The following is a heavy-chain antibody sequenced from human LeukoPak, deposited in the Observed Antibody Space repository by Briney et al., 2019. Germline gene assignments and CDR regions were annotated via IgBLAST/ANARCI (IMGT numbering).Heavy chain of an antibody. CDR1: GYTFTKYP. Sequence: ASVKVSCKTSGYTFTKYPIHWVRQAPGQRLEWMGWINTGNANTKYSEKLQGRVTITRDTSATTAYMELSSLTSEDTAVYYCARGSNYYDSSGWYPVYWGQGTLVTVSS. CDR3: ARGSNYYDSSGWYPVY. V-gene: IGHV1-3*04. J-gene: IGHJ4*02. D-gene: IGHD6-19*01. CDR2: INTGNANT.